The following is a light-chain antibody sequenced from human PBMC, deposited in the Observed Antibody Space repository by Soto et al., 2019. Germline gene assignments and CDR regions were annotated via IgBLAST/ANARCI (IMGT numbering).Light chain of an antibody. CDR1: QTVSTY. CDR2: ATS. J-gene: IGKJ1*01. CDR3: QQTYTTPRT. V-gene: IGKV1-39*01. Sequence: DTQMTQSPSSLSASVGDRISITCRASQTVSTYLNWYQQKAGQAPTLLISATSTLQRGVPSRFSGSGSGTEFTLTITSLQPEDFATYSCQQTYTTPRTFGQGTKVAFK.